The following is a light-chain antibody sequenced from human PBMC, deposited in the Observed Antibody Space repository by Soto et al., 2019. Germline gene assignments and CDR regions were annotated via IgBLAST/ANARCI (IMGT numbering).Light chain of an antibody. CDR3: QQDGSPSFT. Sequence: EIVWTQSPGTLSLSPGERATLSCRASQSVSSSYLAWYQQKPGQAPRLLIYGASSSATSNPDRFSGSGSGTDLNLTISRLEPEDFAGYYCQQDGSPSFTLGPGTKGHIK. J-gene: IGKJ3*01. CDR1: QSVSSSY. V-gene: IGKV3-20*01. CDR2: GAS.